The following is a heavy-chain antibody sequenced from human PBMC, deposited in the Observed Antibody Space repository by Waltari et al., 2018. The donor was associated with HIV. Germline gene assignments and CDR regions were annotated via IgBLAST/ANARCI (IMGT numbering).Heavy chain of an antibody. V-gene: IGHV1-3*01. J-gene: IGHJ5*02. CDR2: INVGNGNS. D-gene: IGHD6-19*01. CDR1: GITLSTYP. Sequence: QVQLVQSGAAVKKPGASVKVSCTASGITLSTYPMHWVRQAPGQRLEWMGWINVGNGNSDYSQKFQGRVTITRDKSASTAYMELSGLRSEDTAVYYCASEQYSSDWYDNHWGQGTLVTVSS. CDR3: ASEQYSSDWYDNH.